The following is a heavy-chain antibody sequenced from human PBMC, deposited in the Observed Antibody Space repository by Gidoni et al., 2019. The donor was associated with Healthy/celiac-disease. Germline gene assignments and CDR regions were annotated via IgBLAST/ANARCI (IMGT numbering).Heavy chain of an antibody. V-gene: IGHV3-23*01. D-gene: IGHD6-6*01. CDR2: ISVSGGST. Sequence: EVQLLESGGGLVQPGGSLRLAWAAPGVTLSSYAMSWVRKAPGKGLEWVSAISVSGGSTSYADSVKGRFTISRDSSKNTLYLQMNSLRAEDTAVYYCANYQSIAARRGAFDIWGQGTMVTVSS. CDR3: ANYQSIAARRGAFDI. J-gene: IGHJ3*02. CDR1: GVTLSSYA.